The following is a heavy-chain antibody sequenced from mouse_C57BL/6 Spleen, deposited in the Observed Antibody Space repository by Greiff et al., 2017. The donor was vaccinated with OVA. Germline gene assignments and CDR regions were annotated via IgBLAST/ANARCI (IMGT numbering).Heavy chain of an antibody. J-gene: IGHJ4*01. D-gene: IGHD1-1*01. CDR2: IYPGDGDT. Sequence: VKLMESGPELVKPGASVKISCKASGYAFSSSWMNWVKQRPGKGLEWIGRIYPGDGDTNYNGKFKGKATLTADKSSSTAYMQLSSLTSEDSAVYFCARGTTVVAADYAMDYWGKGTSVTVSS. CDR1: GYAFSSSW. CDR3: ARGTTVVAADYAMDY. V-gene: IGHV1-82*01.